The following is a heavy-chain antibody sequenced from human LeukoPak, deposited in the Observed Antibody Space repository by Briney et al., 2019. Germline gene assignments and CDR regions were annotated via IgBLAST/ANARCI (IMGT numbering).Heavy chain of an antibody. CDR2: ISSSSSYI. CDR3: ASGDSNGYRGAFDI. CDR1: GFTFSSYS. D-gene: IGHD3-22*01. V-gene: IGHV3-21*01. Sequence: GGSLRLSCAASGFTFSSYSMNWVRQAPGKGLEWVSSISSSSSYIYYADSVKGRFTISRDNAKNSLYLQMNSLRAEDTAVYYCASGDSNGYRGAFDIWGQGTMVTVPS. J-gene: IGHJ3*02.